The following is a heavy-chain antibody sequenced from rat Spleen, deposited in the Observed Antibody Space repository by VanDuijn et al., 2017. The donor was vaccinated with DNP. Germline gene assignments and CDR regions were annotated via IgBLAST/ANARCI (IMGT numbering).Heavy chain of an antibody. CDR3: TRANWEYYFDY. D-gene: IGHD5-1*01. Sequence: QVQLKESGPDMVQPSQTLSLTCAVSGFSLTDFNVHWVRQPPGKVLEWIAAISSDGSTYYNSVFKSRLSISRDTSKSQVFLKMNSLQTEDTDIYFCTRANWEYYFDYWGQGVMVTVSS. V-gene: IGHV2S12*01. CDR2: ISSDGST. CDR1: GFSLTDFN. J-gene: IGHJ2*01.